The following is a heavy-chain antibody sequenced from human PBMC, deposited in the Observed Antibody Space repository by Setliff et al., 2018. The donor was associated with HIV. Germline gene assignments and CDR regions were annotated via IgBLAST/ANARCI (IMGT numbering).Heavy chain of an antibody. V-gene: IGHV4-59*12. CDR3: ARGQGAFPAPHYMDV. Sequence: SDTLSLTCTVSGASISTYYWSWIRQPPGKGLEWIGTMYSSGTTYYNPSLQSRVAISLDTSKTQFSLKLASVTAADTAVYYCARGQGAFPAPHYMDVWAKGTTVTVSS. J-gene: IGHJ6*03. CDR2: MYSSGTT. CDR1: GASISTYY. D-gene: IGHD3-16*01.